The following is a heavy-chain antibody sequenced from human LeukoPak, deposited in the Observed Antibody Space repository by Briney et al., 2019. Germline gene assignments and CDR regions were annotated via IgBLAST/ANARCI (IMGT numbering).Heavy chain of an antibody. CDR1: GFTFFNYA. V-gene: IGHV3-23*03. D-gene: IGHD3-3*01. J-gene: IGHJ4*02. Sequence: WGSLRLSCAASGFTFFNYAMNWVRQAPGKGLEWVSDIDNDGSKTYYIDPVKGRFTISRDNSKNTLYLQMNNLSPEDTALYYCAKSGNRWSHFDYWGPGILVTVSS. CDR2: IDNDGSKT. CDR3: AKSGNRWSHFDY.